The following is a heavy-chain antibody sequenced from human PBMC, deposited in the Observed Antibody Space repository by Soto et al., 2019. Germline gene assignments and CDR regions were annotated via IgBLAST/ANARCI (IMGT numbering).Heavy chain of an antibody. Sequence: GGSLRLSCAASGFTFSSSWMHWVCQAPEKGQEWVADIKCDGSEKYYVDSVKGRLTISRDNAKNSLYLQVNSLRAEDMTVYYCVSSGTVTTFKKYWGQGTLVTVSS. CDR2: IKCDGSEK. J-gene: IGHJ4*02. CDR1: GFTFSSSW. CDR3: VSSGTVTTFKKY. D-gene: IGHD4-4*01. V-gene: IGHV3-7*03.